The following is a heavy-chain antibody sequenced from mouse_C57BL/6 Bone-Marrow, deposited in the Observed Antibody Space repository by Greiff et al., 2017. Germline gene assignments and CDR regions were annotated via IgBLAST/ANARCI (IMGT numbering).Heavy chain of an antibody. Sequence: EVKLVESGPVLVKPGASVKMSCKASGYTFTDYYMNWVKQSHGKSLEWIGVINPYNGGTSYNQKFKGKATLTVDKSSSTAYMELNSLTSEDSAVYYCARLDSYYYGSSYVGYFDVWGTGTTVTVSS. CDR2: INPYNGGT. CDR1: GYTFTDYY. V-gene: IGHV1-19*01. CDR3: ARLDSYYYGSSYVGYFDV. J-gene: IGHJ1*03. D-gene: IGHD1-1*01.